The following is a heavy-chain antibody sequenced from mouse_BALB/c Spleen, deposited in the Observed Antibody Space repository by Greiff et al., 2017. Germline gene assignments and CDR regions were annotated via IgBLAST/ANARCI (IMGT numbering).Heavy chain of an antibody. V-gene: IGHV1S16*01. Sequence: QVQLQQSGAELVKPGASVKLSCKASGYTFTSYYMYWVKQRPGQGLEWIGEINPSNGGTNFNEKFKSKSTLTVDKSSSTAYMQLSSLTSEDSAVYCCTGWDGYDGFFFDYGGQGTTLTVSS. CDR2: INPSNGGT. CDR3: TGWDGYDGFFFDY. J-gene: IGHJ2*01. D-gene: IGHD2-2*01. CDR1: GYTFTSYY.